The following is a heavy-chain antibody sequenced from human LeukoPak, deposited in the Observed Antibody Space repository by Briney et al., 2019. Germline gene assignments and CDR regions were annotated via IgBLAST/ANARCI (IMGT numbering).Heavy chain of an antibody. D-gene: IGHD2-2*01. CDR3: ARRQQHVVVVPAAKPYYYYYMDV. CDR1: GGSISSYY. Sequence: SETLSLTCTVSGGSISSYYWSWIRQPPGKGLEWIGYIYTSGSTNYNPSLKRRVTISVDTSKNQFSLKLSSVPAADTAVYYCARRQQHVVVVPAAKPYYYYYMDVWGKGTTVTVSS. J-gene: IGHJ6*03. V-gene: IGHV4-4*09. CDR2: IYTSGST.